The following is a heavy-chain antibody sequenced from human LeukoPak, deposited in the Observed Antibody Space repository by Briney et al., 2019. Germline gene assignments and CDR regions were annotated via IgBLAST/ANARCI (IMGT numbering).Heavy chain of an antibody. CDR1: GGSISSYY. Sequence: SETLSPTCTVSGGSISSYYWSWIRQPPGKGLEWIGYIYYSGSTNYNPSLKSRVTISVDTSKNQFSLKLSSVTAADTAVYYCARTTEAHSWRTRYYDYYMDVWGKGTTVTVSS. CDR2: IYYSGST. V-gene: IGHV4-59*01. D-gene: IGHD6-13*01. CDR3: ARTTEAHSWRTRYYDYYMDV. J-gene: IGHJ6*03.